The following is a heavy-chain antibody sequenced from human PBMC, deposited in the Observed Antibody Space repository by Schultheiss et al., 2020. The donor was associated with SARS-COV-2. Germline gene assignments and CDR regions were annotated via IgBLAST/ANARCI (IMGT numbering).Heavy chain of an antibody. J-gene: IGHJ4*02. CDR1: GFTFSGSA. CDR3: TSSTSMYYFADY. CDR2: IRSKANSYAT. Sequence: GGSLRLSCAASGFTFSGSAMHWVRQASGKGLEWVGRIRSKANSYATAYAASVKGRFTISRDDSKNTAYLQMNSLKTEDTAVYYCTSSTSMYYFADYWGQGTLVTVSS. V-gene: IGHV3-73*01. D-gene: IGHD2-2*01.